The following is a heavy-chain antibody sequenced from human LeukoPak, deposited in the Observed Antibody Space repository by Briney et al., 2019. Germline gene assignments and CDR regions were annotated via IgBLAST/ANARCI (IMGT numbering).Heavy chain of an antibody. D-gene: IGHD2-21*01. V-gene: IGHV3-73*01. CDR1: GFTLSGSA. Sequence: GGSLRLSCAASGFTLSGSAMHWVRQASGKWREWVCRIRSEANSYATTYGASVKGRFTIARDDSENTAYLQMNSLKIEDTAVYYCTTLPGLVDGGGWLDYWGQGTLVTVSS. CDR3: TTLPGLVDGGGWLDY. J-gene: IGHJ4*02. CDR2: IRSEANSYAT.